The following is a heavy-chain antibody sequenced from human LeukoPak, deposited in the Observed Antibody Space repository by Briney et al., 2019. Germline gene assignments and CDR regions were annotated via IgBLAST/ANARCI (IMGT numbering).Heavy chain of an antibody. V-gene: IGHV3-11*04. CDR1: GFTLSDYY. Sequence: GGSLRLSCAAAGFTLSDYYMSWNRQAPGKGLEWVSYISSSGSTIYYADSVKGRFTISRDNAKNSLYLQMNSLRAEDTAVYYCASEGITSPGHTWFDPWRQGTLVTVSS. J-gene: IGHJ5*02. D-gene: IGHD2-2*01. CDR2: ISSSGSTI. CDR3: ASEGITSPGHTWFDP.